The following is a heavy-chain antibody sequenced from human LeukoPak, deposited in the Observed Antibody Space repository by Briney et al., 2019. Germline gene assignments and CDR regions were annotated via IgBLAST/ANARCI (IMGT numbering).Heavy chain of an antibody. Sequence: SETLSLTCAVYGGSFSGYYWSWIRQPPGKGLEWIGSIYYSGSTYYNPSLKSRVTISVDTSKNQFSLKLSSVTAADTAVYYCARESGYYDFWSGYARRATDYYYYMDVWGKGTTVTVSS. CDR1: GGSFSGYY. J-gene: IGHJ6*03. CDR2: IYYSGST. V-gene: IGHV4-34*01. CDR3: ARESGYYDFWSGYARRATDYYYYMDV. D-gene: IGHD3-3*01.